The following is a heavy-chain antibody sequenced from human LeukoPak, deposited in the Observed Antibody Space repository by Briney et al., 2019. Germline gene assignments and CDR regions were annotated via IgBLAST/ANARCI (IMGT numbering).Heavy chain of an antibody. V-gene: IGHV4-61*02. J-gene: IGHJ4*02. CDR1: GGSISSGSYY. CDR2: IYTSGST. CDR3: ARDYCSSTSCPKTN. Sequence: KTSETLSLTCTVSGGSISSGSYYWSWIRQPAGKGLEWIGRIYTSGSTNYNPSLKSRVTISVDTSKNQFSLKLSSVTAADTAVYYCARDYCSSTSCPKTNWGQGTLVTVSS. D-gene: IGHD2-2*01.